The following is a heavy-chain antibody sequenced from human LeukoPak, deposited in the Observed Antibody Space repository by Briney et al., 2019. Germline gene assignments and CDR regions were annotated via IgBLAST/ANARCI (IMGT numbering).Heavy chain of an antibody. CDR1: GFTFSSYA. J-gene: IGHJ5*02. CDR2: ISGTTTYI. V-gene: IGHV3-21*01. D-gene: IGHD3-16*01. CDR3: ARGGHTNWFDP. Sequence: GGSLRLSCAASGFTFSSYAMSWVRQAPGKGLEWVSSISGTTTYIYYVDSVKGRFTISRDNAKNSLYLQMNSLRAEDTAMYYCARGGHTNWFDPWGQGTLVTVSS.